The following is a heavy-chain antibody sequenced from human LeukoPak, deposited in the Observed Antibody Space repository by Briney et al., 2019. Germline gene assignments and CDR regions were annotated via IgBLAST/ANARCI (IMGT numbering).Heavy chain of an antibody. J-gene: IGHJ4*02. D-gene: IGHD4-17*01. CDR1: GYTFTGYY. V-gene: IGHV1-2*02. CDR2: INPNSGGT. CDR3: ARATGDYGDFLFDY. Sequence: HEASVKVSCKASGYTFTGYYMHWVRQAPGQGLEWMGWINPNSGGTNYAQKFQGRVTMTRDTSISTAYMELSRLRSDDTAVYYCARATGDYGDFLFDYWGQGTLVTVSS.